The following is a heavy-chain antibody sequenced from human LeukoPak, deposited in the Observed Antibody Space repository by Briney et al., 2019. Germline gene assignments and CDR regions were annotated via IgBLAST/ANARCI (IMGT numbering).Heavy chain of an antibody. CDR3: ARHLFQGYGPMDV. V-gene: IGHV5-51*01. CDR2: IYPGDSDT. CDR1: GYSFTSYW. D-gene: IGHD4-17*01. Sequence: GESLKISCKGSGYSFTSYWIGWVRQMPGKGLEWMGIIYPGDSDTRYSPSFQGQVTISADKSISTAHLQWSSLKASDTAKYYCARHLFQGYGPMDVWGQGTTVTVSS. J-gene: IGHJ6*02.